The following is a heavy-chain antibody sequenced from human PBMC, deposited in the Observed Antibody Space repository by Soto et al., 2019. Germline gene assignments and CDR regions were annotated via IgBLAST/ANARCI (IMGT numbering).Heavy chain of an antibody. J-gene: IGHJ5*02. D-gene: IGHD3-10*01. CDR3: ATGRGNGDNWFDP. CDR2: IIPLFGTP. CDR1: GGTFISYA. Sequence: QVQLVQSGAEVKKPGSSVKVSCKVYGGTFISYAISWVRQAPGQGLEWVGGIIPLFGTPNYAQKFQGRVTVTADRSTSTDYMELSSLRSEDTATYYCATGRGNGDNWFDPWGPGTLVTVSS. V-gene: IGHV1-69*06.